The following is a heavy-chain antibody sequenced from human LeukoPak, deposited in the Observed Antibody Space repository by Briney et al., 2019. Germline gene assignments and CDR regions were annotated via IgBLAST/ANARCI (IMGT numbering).Heavy chain of an antibody. CDR1: GCSFTSYW. CDR2: IDPSDSYT. D-gene: IGHD2-15*01. Sequence: GEALQISYKGSGCSFTSYWISWGRRKTGKGGEWMGRIDPSDSYTNYSPSFQGHVTISSYKSISTSYLQLSCLNASDTAMYYCARYPIVVLVAATHFFDPCVQGTLVTVSS. J-gene: IGHJ5*02. CDR3: ARYPIVVLVAATHFFDP. V-gene: IGHV5-10-1*01.